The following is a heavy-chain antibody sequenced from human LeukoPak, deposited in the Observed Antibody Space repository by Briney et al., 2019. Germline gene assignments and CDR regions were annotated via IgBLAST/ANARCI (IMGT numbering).Heavy chain of an antibody. CDR2: INHSGST. J-gene: IGHJ5*02. V-gene: IGHV4-34*01. D-gene: IGHD3-10*01. CDR1: GGSFSGYY. Sequence: SETLSLTCAVYGGSFSGYYWSWLRQPPGKGLEWIGEINHSGSTNYNPSLKSRVTISVDTSKNQFSLKLSSVTAADTAVYYCARSGFGELSWFDPWGQGTLVTVSS. CDR3: ARSGFGELSWFDP.